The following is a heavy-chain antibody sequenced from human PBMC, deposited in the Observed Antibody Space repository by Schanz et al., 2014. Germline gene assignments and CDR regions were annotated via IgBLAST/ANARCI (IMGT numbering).Heavy chain of an antibody. V-gene: IGHV3-23*01. CDR2: ISGSGVTI. CDR3: VKDLQRELLRDDHYYGMDV. CDR1: GFTFSTYA. J-gene: IGHJ6*02. Sequence: EVQLLESGGGLVQPGGSLRLSCAASGFTFSTYAMSWVRQAPGKGLEWVSVISGSGVTIYYADSVKGRFTISRDNSKNTMYLQMNSLRAEDTAVYYCVKDLQRELLRDDHYYGMDVWGQGTTVTVSS. D-gene: IGHD1-26*01.